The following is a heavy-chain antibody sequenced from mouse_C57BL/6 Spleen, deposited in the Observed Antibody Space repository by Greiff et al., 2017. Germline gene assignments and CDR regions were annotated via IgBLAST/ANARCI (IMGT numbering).Heavy chain of an antibody. CDR1: GYTFTSYW. CDR2: IHPNSGST. D-gene: IGHD2-2*01. CDR3: ARPPWGYYWYVDV. V-gene: IGHV1-64*01. Sequence: QVQLQQPGAELVKPGASVKLSCKASGYTFTSYWMHWVKQRPGQGLEWIGMIHPNSGSTNYNEKFKSKATLTVDKSSSTAYMQLSSLTSEDSAVYYCARPPWGYYWYVDVWGTGTTVTVSS. J-gene: IGHJ1*03.